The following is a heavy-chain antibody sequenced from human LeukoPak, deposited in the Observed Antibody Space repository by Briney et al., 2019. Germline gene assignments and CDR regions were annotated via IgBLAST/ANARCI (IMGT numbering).Heavy chain of an antibody. Sequence: GASVKVSCKASGYTFTDYYMHWVQQAPGKGLEWMGRVYPEDGETIYAEKFQGRVTITADTSTDTAYMELSSLRSEDTAVYYCARTGYYYDSSGGWFDPWGQGTLVTVSS. V-gene: IGHV1-69-2*01. CDR3: ARTGYYYDSSGGWFDP. CDR2: VYPEDGET. CDR1: GYTFTDYY. J-gene: IGHJ5*02. D-gene: IGHD3-22*01.